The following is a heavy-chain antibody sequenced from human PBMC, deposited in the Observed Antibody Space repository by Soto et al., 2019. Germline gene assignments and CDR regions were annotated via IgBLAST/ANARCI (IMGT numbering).Heavy chain of an antibody. CDR3: ARVPRTIFGVVIIDFDY. CDR1: GYTFTSYG. CDR2: ISAYNGNT. V-gene: IGHV1-18*01. D-gene: IGHD3-3*01. J-gene: IGHJ4*02. Sequence: ASVKVSCKASGYTFTSYGISWVRQALGQGLEWMGWISAYNGNTNYAQKLQGRVTMTTDTSTSTAYMELRSLRSDDTAVYYCARVPRTIFGVVIIDFDYWGQGTLVTVSS.